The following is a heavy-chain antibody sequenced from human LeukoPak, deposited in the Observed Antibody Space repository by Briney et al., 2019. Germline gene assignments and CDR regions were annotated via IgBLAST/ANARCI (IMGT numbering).Heavy chain of an antibody. V-gene: IGHV3-13*01. CDR1: GFTFSSYD. Sequence: GGSLRLSCAASGFTFSSYDMHWVRQAPGKGLEWVSAIGTAGDTYYPGSVKGRFTISRENAKNSLYLQMNSLRVEDTAVYFCAKGSSSSRPYYFDYWGQGTLVTVSS. CDR3: AKGSSSSRPYYFDY. D-gene: IGHD6-6*01. CDR2: IGTAGDT. J-gene: IGHJ4*02.